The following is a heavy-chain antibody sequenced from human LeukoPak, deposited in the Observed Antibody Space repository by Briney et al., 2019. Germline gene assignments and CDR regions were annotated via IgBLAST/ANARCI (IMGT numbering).Heavy chain of an antibody. CDR3: SRGGFAHAFDL. CDR2: INNDGSDT. J-gene: IGHJ3*01. Sequence: GGSLRLSCAASGFTFSDYWIHWVRQAPGKGLVWVSRINNDGSDTIYADSVKGRFTISRDNAKNTLYLQMSSLTAEDTAVYYCSRGGFAHAFDLWGQGTMVTVSS. CDR1: GFTFSDYW. V-gene: IGHV3-74*01.